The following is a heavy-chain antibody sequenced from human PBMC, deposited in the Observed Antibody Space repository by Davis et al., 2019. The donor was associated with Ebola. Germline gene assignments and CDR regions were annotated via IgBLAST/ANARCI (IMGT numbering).Heavy chain of an antibody. CDR3: ARGFSSSSTYFFDY. CDR1: GGSISTYY. V-gene: IGHV4-59*01. J-gene: IGHJ4*02. Sequence: SETLSLTCTVSGGSISTYYWSWIRQPPGKGLEWLGYIYYSGRSNYNPSLNSRVTVSVDTSKTQFSLTLSSVTAADTAVYFCARGFSSSSTYFFDYWGQGILVTVSS. D-gene: IGHD6-6*01. CDR2: IYYSGRS.